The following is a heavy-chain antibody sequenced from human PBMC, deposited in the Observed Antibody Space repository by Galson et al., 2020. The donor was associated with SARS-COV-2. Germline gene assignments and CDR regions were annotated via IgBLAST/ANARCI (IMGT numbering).Heavy chain of an antibody. CDR2: IRSKAYSGTT. V-gene: IGHV3-49*04. CDR1: GFTFGDYA. J-gene: IGHJ4*02. CDR3: TRDQEITIFGVVRVLDY. Sequence: GGSLRLSCTASGFTFGDYAMSWVRQAPGKGLEWVGFIRSKAYSGTTEYAASVKGRFTISRDDSKSIAYLQMNSLKTEDTAVYYCTRDQEITIFGVVRVLDYWGQGTLVTVSS. D-gene: IGHD3-3*01.